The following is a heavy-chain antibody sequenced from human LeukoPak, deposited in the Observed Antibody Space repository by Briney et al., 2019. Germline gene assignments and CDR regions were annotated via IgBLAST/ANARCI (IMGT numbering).Heavy chain of an antibody. V-gene: IGHV1-3*01. D-gene: IGHD3-22*01. CDR1: GYTFTSYA. CDR3: AREYSSGYPACFDY. J-gene: IGHJ4*02. CDR2: INAGNGNT. Sequence: ASVKVFCKASGYTFTSYAIHWVRQAPGQRLEWMGWINAGNGNTKYSQKFQGRVTITRDTSASTAYMELSSLRSDDTAVYYCAREYSSGYPACFDYWGQGTLVTVSS.